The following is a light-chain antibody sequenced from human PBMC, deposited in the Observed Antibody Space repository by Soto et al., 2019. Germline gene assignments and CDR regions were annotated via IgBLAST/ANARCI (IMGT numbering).Light chain of an antibody. J-gene: IGKJ1*01. CDR2: GAS. CDR1: QGIGTE. CDR3: LQDFSYPRT. Sequence: AIQMTQSPSSLSASVGDRVTITCRASQGIGTELGWYQLKSGKAPKLLVYGASTLQSGVLPRFSGSGSGTDFTLTISSLQPDDFATYYCLQDFSYPRTFGQGTKVDIK. V-gene: IGKV1-6*02.